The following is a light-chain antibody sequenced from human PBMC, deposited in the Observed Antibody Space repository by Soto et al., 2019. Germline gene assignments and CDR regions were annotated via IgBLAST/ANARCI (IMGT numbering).Light chain of an antibody. CDR1: QSINNW. CDR3: QQYNTFPLT. CDR2: KAS. V-gene: IGKV1-5*03. J-gene: IGKJ4*01. Sequence: DIQMTQSASTLSASVGDRVTITCRASQSINNWLAWYQLKPGKAPKLLIYKASSLESGVPSRFSGSGFGTEFTLTISSLQPDDFATYYCQQYNTFPLTFGGGTKVEIK.